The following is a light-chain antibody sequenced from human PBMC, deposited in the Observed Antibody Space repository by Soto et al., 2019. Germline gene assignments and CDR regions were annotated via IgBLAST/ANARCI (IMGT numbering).Light chain of an antibody. CDR3: QQSYTAPFP. CDR2: SAC. V-gene: IGKV1-39*01. CDR1: QSIGTS. J-gene: IGKJ3*01. Sequence: DFQMTQSPSSLSASVGDRVSITCLASQSIGTSLNWYQQKPWKAPKLLIYSACTLQGGGPSSLSGSGSGTAFTLPISSLPHEDFATYYCQQSYTAPFPFGPGTKVDVK.